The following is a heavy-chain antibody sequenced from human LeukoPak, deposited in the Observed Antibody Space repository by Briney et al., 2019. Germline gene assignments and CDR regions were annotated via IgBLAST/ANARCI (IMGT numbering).Heavy chain of an antibody. CDR1: GFTFSSYW. Sequence: GGSLRLSCAASGFTFSSYWMSWVRQAPGKGPEWVANIKQDGSEKYYVDSVKGRFTISRDNAKNSLYLQMNSLRAEDTAVYYCARDPYCSGGSCYPGSLWFDPWGQGTLVTVSS. CDR3: ARDPYCSGGSCYPGSLWFDP. V-gene: IGHV3-7*01. J-gene: IGHJ5*02. CDR2: IKQDGSEK. D-gene: IGHD2-15*01.